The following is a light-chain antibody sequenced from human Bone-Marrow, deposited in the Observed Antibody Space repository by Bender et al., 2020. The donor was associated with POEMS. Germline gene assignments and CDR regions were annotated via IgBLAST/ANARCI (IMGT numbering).Light chain of an antibody. CDR3: CSYARTSTWV. V-gene: IGLV2-23*01. Sequence: QSALTQPASVSGSPGQSITISCTGTTSDIGTYNLVSWYQQHPDKAPKVVIYEGSQRPSGVSNRFSGSKSGNTASLTISGLQAEDEANYYCCSYARTSTWVFGGGTKVTVL. CDR2: EGS. J-gene: IGLJ3*02. CDR1: TSDIGTYNL.